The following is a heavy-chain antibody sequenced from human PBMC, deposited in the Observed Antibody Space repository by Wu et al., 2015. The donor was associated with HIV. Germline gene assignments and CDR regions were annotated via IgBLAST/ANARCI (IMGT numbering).Heavy chain of an antibody. Sequence: QVQLVQSGAEVKKPGSSVKVSCKASGGTFSSYAISWVRQAPGQGLEWMGGISAYNGNTNYAQKLQGRVTMTTDTSTSTAYMELRSLRSDDTAVYYCARDRHLYYFDYWGQGTLVTVSS. CDR1: GGTFSSYA. CDR3: ARDRHLYYFDY. D-gene: IGHD3-3*02. CDR2: ISAYNGNT. J-gene: IGHJ4*02. V-gene: IGHV1-18*01.